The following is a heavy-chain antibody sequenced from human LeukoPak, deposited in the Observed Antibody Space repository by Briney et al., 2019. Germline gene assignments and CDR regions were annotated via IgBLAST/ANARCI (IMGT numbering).Heavy chain of an antibody. J-gene: IGHJ4*02. CDR2: ISSSGSTI. CDR3: ARVLYSSGYYYDY. D-gene: IGHD3-22*01. CDR1: GFTFSDYY. Sequence: PGGSLRLSCAASGFTFSDYYMSWIRQAPGKGLEWVSYISSSGSTIYYADSVKGRFTISRDNAKDSLYLQMNSLRAEDTAVYYCARVLYSSGYYYDYWGQGTLVTVSS. V-gene: IGHV3-11*04.